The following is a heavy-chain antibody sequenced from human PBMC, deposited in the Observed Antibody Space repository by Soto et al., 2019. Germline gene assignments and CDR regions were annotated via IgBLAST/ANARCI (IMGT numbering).Heavy chain of an antibody. CDR1: GGSLTAHY. D-gene: IGHD2-21*01. V-gene: IGHV4-59*11. J-gene: IGHJ3*02. CDR3: ARGNDWKSSTFDI. CDR2: VYYSGAT. Sequence: QVQLQESGPGLVKPSETLSLTCTVAGGSLTAHYWNWFRQSPGRGLQWIGYVYYSGATSYNPSLPRRVTMTADTSKNQVSLKLRSVTAADTDVYFCARGNDWKSSTFDIWGQGTMVSVSS.